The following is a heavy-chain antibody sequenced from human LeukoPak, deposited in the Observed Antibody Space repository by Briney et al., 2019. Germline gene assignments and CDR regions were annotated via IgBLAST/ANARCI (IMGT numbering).Heavy chain of an antibody. CDR1: GFTFSSHG. CDR3: AKGISVADY. D-gene: IGHD5/OR15-5a*01. J-gene: IGHJ4*02. V-gene: IGHV3-30*18. CDR2: ISYDGNNE. Sequence: GGSLRLSCEASGFTFSSHGMHWVRQAPGKGLEWVAVISYDGNNEYYADSVKGRFTISRGISKKTVYLQMNSLSAEDTAVYYCAKGISVADYWGQGTLVTVSS.